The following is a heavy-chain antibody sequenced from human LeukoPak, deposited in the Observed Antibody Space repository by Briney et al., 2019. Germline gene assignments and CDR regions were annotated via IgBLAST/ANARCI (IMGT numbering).Heavy chain of an antibody. CDR2: ITPILGLI. V-gene: IGHV1-69*04. CDR3: ARGRGSRTGYNGDYLDY. CDR1: GGTFSNYA. D-gene: IGHD5-18*01. J-gene: IGHJ4*02. Sequence: ASVKVSCKASGGTFSNYAINWVRQAPGQGLEWMGRITPILGLINSAPTLQGRVTITADKSTSTGYMEVTGVRSDDTAIYYCARGRGSRTGYNGDYLDYWGQGTLVTVSS.